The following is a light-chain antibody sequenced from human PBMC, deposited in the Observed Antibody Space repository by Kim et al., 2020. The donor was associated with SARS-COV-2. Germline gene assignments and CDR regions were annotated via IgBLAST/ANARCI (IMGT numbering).Light chain of an antibody. J-gene: IGKJ4*01. V-gene: IGKV4-1*01. CDR1: QSVLYSSNNKNY. Sequence: ATINCKSSQSVLYSSNNKNYLAWYQQKPGQPPKLLIYWASTRESGVPDRFSGSGSGTDFTLTISSLQAEDVTVYYCQQYYSTPLTFGGGTKVDIK. CDR2: WAS. CDR3: QQYYSTPLT.